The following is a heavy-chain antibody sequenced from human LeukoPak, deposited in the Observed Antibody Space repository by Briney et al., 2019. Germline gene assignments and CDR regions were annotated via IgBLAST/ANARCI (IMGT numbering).Heavy chain of an antibody. D-gene: IGHD6-19*01. V-gene: IGHV4-59*01. CDR2: IYYSGST. CDR3: ARGYSSGWYVNWFDP. Sequence: SETLSLTCTVSGGSISSYYWSWIRQPPGKGLEWIGYIYYSGSTNYNPSLKSRVTISVDTSNNQFSLKLSSVTAADTAVYYCARGYSSGWYVNWFDPWGQGTLVTVSS. CDR1: GGSISSYY. J-gene: IGHJ5*02.